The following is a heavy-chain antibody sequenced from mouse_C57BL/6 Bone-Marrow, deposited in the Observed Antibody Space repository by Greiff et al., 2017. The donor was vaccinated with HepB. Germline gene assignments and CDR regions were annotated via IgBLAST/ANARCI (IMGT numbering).Heavy chain of an antibody. D-gene: IGHD2-1*01. CDR1: GYTFTSYG. J-gene: IGHJ4*01. CDR3: ATLLWYPMDY. V-gene: IGHV1-81*01. CDR2: IYPRSGNT. Sequence: VKLQQSGAELARPGASVKLSCKASGYTFTSYGISWVKQRTGQGLEWIGEIYPRSGNTYYNEKFKGKATLTADKSSSTAYMELRSLTSEDSAVYFCATLLWYPMDYWGQGTSVTVSS.